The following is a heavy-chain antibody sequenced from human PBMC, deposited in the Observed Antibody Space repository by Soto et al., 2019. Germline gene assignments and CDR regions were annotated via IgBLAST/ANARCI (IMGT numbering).Heavy chain of an antibody. Sequence: QVQLVQSGAEVKKPGASVKVSCKASGYTFTSYAMHWVRQAPGQRLEWMGWINAGNGNTKYSQKFQGRVTITRDTTASTAYMELSSLRSEDTAVYYCARGSGLTYFDYWGQGTLVTVSS. J-gene: IGHJ4*02. D-gene: IGHD3-10*01. CDR3: ARGSGLTYFDY. CDR2: INAGNGNT. V-gene: IGHV1-3*01. CDR1: GYTFTSYA.